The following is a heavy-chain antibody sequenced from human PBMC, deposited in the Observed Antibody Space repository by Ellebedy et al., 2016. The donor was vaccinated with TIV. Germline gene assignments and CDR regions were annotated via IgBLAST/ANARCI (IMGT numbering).Heavy chain of an antibody. CDR2: TYYRSKWYN. CDR3: AREIDDSGGYYSDAFDI. V-gene: IGHV6-1*01. CDR1: GDSVSSNSAA. J-gene: IGHJ3*02. Sequence: SETLSLTCAISGDSVSSNSAAWNWIRQSPSRGLEWLGRTYYRSKWYNDYAVSVKSRITINPDTSKNQFSLQLNSVTPEDTAVYYCAREIDDSGGYYSDAFDIWGQGTMVTVSS. D-gene: IGHD3-22*01.